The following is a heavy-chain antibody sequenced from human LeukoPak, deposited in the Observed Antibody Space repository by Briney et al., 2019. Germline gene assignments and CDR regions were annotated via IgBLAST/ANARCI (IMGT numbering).Heavy chain of an antibody. Sequence: SETLSLTCTDSVGSISSYYWSWIRQPPGKGLEWIGYIYFSGSTNYNPSLKSRVTISVDTSKNQFSLKLSSVTAADTAVYYCARGYHDYGLDYWGQGTLVTVSS. CDR1: VGSISSYY. CDR3: ARGYHDYGLDY. CDR2: IYFSGST. V-gene: IGHV4-59*01. J-gene: IGHJ4*02. D-gene: IGHD4/OR15-4a*01.